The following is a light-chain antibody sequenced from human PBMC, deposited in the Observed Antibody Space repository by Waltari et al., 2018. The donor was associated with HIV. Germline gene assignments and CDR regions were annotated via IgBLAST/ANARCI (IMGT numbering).Light chain of an antibody. CDR3: CSHAGNFIFV. CDR2: DVN. Sequence: QSALTQPHSVSGSPGQSLTISCTGTSSYVYTFVSWYQQPPGKAPKVIIYDVNKRPSGVPDRFSGSKSGNTASLTISGLQAEDEADYHCCSHAGNFIFVFGTGTKVTVL. J-gene: IGLJ1*01. CDR1: SSYVYTF. V-gene: IGLV2-11*01.